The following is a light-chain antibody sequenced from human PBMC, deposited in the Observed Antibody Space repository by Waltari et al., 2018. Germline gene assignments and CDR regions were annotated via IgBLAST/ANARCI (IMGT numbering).Light chain of an antibody. CDR3: CSYAGHSTYV. Sequence: QSALTQPASVSGSPGQSITISCTGTSSAVGHYNLVPRYQQPPGKAPKLMIYEVSQRPSGVSNRFSGSKSGNTASLTISGLQPEDETDYYCCSYAGHSTYVFGTGTKVTVL. J-gene: IGLJ1*01. CDR2: EVS. V-gene: IGLV2-23*02. CDR1: SSAVGHYNL.